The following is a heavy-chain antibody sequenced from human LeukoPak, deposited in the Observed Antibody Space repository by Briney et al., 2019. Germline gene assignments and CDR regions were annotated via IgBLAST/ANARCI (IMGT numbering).Heavy chain of an antibody. CDR3: ARAQSLTAPAGAFANS. CDR2: INPNSGGT. CDR1: GYTFTGYF. Sequence: ASVKVSCKASGYTFTGYFLHWVRRAPGQGFEWMGWINPNSGGTYYTQRFQGRVTMTRDTSISTAYMELSSLRSDDTAVYYCARAQSLTAPAGAFANSWGQGTLVTVSS. J-gene: IGHJ4*02. V-gene: IGHV1-2*02. D-gene: IGHD6-13*01.